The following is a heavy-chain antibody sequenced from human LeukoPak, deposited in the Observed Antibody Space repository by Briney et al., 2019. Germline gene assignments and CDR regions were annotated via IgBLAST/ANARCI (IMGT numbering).Heavy chain of an antibody. CDR1: GFTFSSYD. D-gene: IGHD2-21*02. J-gene: IGHJ6*03. V-gene: IGHV3-13*01. Sequence: PGGSLRLSCAASGFTFSSYDMHWVRQATGKGLEWVSAIGTAGDTYYPGSVKGRFTISRENAKNSLYLQMNSLRAGDTAVYYCARACGGDCYYYYYMDVWGRGTTVTVSS. CDR2: IGTAGDT. CDR3: ARACGGDCYYYYYMDV.